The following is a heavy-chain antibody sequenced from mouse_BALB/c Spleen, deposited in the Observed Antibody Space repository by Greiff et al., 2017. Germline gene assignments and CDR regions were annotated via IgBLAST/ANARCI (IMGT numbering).Heavy chain of an antibody. J-gene: IGHJ4*01. CDR2: INTSTGYT. D-gene: IGHD1-1*01. CDR3: ARDYGSTHYYAMDY. Sequence: QVQLQQSGAELAKPGASVKMSCKASGYTFTSYWMHWVKQRPGQGLEWIGYINTSTGYTEYNQKFKDKATLTADKSSSTAYMQLSSLTSEDSAVYYCARDYGSTHYYAMDYWGQGTSVTVSS. V-gene: IGHV1-7*01. CDR1: GYTFTSYW.